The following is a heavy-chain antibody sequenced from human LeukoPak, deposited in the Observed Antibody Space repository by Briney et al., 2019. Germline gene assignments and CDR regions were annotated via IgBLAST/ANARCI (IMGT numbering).Heavy chain of an antibody. CDR1: GFTFSSYW. J-gene: IGHJ4*02. D-gene: IGHD3-3*01. V-gene: IGHV3-74*01. Sequence: GGSLRLSCAASGFTFSSYWMHWVRQAPGKGLVWVSRINSDGSSTSYADSVKGRFTISRDNAKNTLYLQMNSLRAEDTAVYYCASGTTYYDFWSGYYTDYWGQGTLVTVSS. CDR3: ASGTTYYDFWSGYYTDY. CDR2: INSDGSST.